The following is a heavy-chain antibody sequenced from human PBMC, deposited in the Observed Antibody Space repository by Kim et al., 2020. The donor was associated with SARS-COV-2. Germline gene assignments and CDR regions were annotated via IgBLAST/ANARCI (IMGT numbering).Heavy chain of an antibody. CDR3: AKDRDLVGSHWSGIGI. CDR1: GFTFSYYG. CDR2: ISYNGSNK. J-gene: IGHJ3*02. Sequence: GGSLRLSCAASGFTFSYYGMHWVRQAPGKGLEWVAVISYNGSNKYYADSVKGRFTISRDNSKNTLSLQMNSLRAEDTAVYYCAKDRDLVGSHWSGIGIWGQGTMVTVSS. D-gene: IGHD3-3*01. V-gene: IGHV3-30*18.